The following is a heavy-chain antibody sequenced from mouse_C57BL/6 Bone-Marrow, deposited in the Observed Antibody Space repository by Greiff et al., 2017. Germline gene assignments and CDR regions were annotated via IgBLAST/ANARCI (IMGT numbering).Heavy chain of an antibody. D-gene: IGHD1-1*01. Sequence: EVQLQQSGPVLVKPGASVKMSCKASGYTFTDYYMNWVRQTHGKSLEWIGVINPYYGGPRSNQQFKGKATLTVDKSSSTAYMGLNSLTSEYSAVYYCAREEEITTVVATNYWGQGTTLTVSS. V-gene: IGHV1-19*01. J-gene: IGHJ2*01. CDR3: AREEEITTVVATNY. CDR1: GYTFTDYY. CDR2: INPYYGGP.